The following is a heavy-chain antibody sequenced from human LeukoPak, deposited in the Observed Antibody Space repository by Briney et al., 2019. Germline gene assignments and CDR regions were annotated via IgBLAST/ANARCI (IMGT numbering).Heavy chain of an antibody. J-gene: IGHJ6*03. V-gene: IGHV4-39*01. CDR2: IYYSGST. CDR1: GGSISSSSYY. D-gene: IGHD2-2*01. Sequence: SETLSLTCTVSGGSISSSSYYWGWIRQPPGKGLEWIGSIYYSGSTYYNPSLKSRVTISVDTSKNQFSLKLSSVTAADTAVYYCARRVIRDCSSTSCSTHYYYYYMDVWGKGTTVTVSS. CDR3: ARRVIRDCSSTSCSTHYYYYYMDV.